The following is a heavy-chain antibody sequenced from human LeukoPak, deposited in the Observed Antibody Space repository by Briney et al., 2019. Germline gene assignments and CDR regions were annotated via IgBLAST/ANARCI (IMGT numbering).Heavy chain of an antibody. D-gene: IGHD3-3*01. V-gene: IGHV1-69*06. CDR2: ILPIFGTA. CDR1: GGGFTNNA. CDR3: ARGKGFVGHFDF. Sequence: ASVKVSCKVSGGGFTNNAISWVRQAPGQGPEWMGRILPIFGTAEYAERFQGRVTITADKSTTTAYMELTSLKVEDTALYFCARGKGFVGHFDFWGQGTLVTVSS. J-gene: IGHJ4*02.